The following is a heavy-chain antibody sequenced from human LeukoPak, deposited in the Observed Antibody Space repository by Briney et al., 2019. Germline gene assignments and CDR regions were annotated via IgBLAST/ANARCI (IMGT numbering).Heavy chain of an antibody. CDR3: AKTPYNDLWSASYQDS. CDR2: ISGRGGST. CDR1: GFTFSSHA. Sequence: GGSLRLSCAASGFTFSSHAMSWVRQAPGKGLEWVSAISGRGGSTYYADSVKGRFTISRDNSINTLYLQMNNLRAEDTAVFYCAKTPYNDLWSASYQDSWGQGTLVTVSS. J-gene: IGHJ4*02. V-gene: IGHV3-23*01. D-gene: IGHD3-3*01.